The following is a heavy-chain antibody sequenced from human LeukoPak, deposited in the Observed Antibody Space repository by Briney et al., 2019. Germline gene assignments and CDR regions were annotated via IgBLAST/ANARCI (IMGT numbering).Heavy chain of an antibody. CDR2: IIPIFGTA. D-gene: IGHD6-19*01. Sequence: ASVKVSCKASGGTFISYAISWVRQAPGQGLEWMGGIIPIFGTANYAQKFQGRVTITADESTSTAYVELSSLRSEDTAVYYCAVSIAVAGPLDYWGQGTLVTVSS. V-gene: IGHV1-69*13. CDR1: GGTFISYA. J-gene: IGHJ4*02. CDR3: AVSIAVAGPLDY.